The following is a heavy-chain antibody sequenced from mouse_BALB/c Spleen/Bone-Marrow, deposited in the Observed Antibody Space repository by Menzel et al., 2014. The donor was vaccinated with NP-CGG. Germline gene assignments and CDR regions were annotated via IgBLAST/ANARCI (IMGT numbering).Heavy chain of an antibody. V-gene: IGHV1S81*02. CDR1: GYTFTSYY. J-gene: IGHJ4*01. CDR3: SRYRRAIDH. CDR2: INPSNGGT. Sequence: QVQLQQSGAELVKPGASVKLSCKASGYTFTSYYMCWVKQRPGQGLEWIGEINPSNGGTNFNEKFKSKATLTVDKSSSTTIMSLNNLTSEDLSGYYCSRYRRAIDHWGQRTPINVSS.